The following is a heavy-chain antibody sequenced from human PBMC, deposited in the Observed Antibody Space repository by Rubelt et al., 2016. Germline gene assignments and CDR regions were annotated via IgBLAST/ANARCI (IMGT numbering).Heavy chain of an antibody. J-gene: IGHJ4*02. Sequence: QVQLVQSGAEVKKPGASVTVSCKASGYTFTDYYMHWVRQAPGQGLEWMGLINGGGGSTIYEQKFQGRVTMTRATFTSTAYMGRGSRRSADTAVYYCANVYSGSYGWIDHWGQGTLVTVSS. V-gene: IGHV1-46*01. D-gene: IGHD1-26*01. CDR1: GYTFTDYY. CDR2: INGGGGST. CDR3: ANVYSGSYGWIDH.